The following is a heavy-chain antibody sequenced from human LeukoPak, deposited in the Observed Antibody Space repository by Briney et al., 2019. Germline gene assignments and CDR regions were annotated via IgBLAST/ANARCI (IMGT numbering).Heavy chain of an antibody. J-gene: IGHJ4*02. Sequence: SQTLSLTCTVSGGSITTGSYYWSWIRQPAGKGLEFIGRIYASGITNYSPSLKSRVTMSADTSKNQFSLKLSSVTAADTAVYYCARTSVTGTKNFDSWGQGTLVTVSS. CDR1: GGSITTGSYY. CDR2: IYASGIT. V-gene: IGHV4-61*02. CDR3: ARTSVTGTKNFDS. D-gene: IGHD1-1*01.